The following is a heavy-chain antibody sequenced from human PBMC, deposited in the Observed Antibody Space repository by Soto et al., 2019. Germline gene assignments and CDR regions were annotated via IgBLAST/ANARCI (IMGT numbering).Heavy chain of an antibody. D-gene: IGHD6-6*01. CDR2: INHRRST. CDR3: VRAGHSSSSEGANWFDP. CDR1: GGSFSGYY. V-gene: IGHV4-34*01. Sequence: PSETLSLTCAVYGGSFSGYYWTWIRQPPGKGLEWIGEINHRRSTSYNPSLKRRVTMSIDTSKNQFSLHLSSVTAADTAVYYCVRAGHSSSSEGANWFDPWGQGTLVTVSS. J-gene: IGHJ5*02.